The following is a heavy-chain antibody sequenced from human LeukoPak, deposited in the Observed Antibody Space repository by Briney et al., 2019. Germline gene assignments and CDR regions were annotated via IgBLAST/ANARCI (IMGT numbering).Heavy chain of an antibody. V-gene: IGHV1-24*01. D-gene: IGHD4-17*01. Sequence: ASVKVSCKVSGYIFTELSMHWVRQAPGKGLEWMGGFNPGDGESFYAQKFQGRVTLTEDTSADTAYMELSSLTFEDTAVYYCATDGSGDYLNHWGQGTLVTVSS. CDR1: GYIFTELS. CDR3: ATDGSGDYLNH. J-gene: IGHJ4*02. CDR2: FNPGDGES.